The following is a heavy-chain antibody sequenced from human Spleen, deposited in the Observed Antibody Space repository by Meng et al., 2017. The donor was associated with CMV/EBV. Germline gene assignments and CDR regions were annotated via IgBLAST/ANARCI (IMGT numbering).Heavy chain of an antibody. CDR2: IYPGDSDT. V-gene: IGHV5-51*01. CDR3: ARHPDAFDI. J-gene: IGHJ3*02. CDR1: GYSFTSYW. Sequence: KVSCKGSGYSFTSYWIGWVRQMPGKGLEWMGIIYPGDSDTTYSPSFQGQVTISANKSISTAYLQWSSLKASDTAMYFCARHPDAFDIWGQGTLVTVSS.